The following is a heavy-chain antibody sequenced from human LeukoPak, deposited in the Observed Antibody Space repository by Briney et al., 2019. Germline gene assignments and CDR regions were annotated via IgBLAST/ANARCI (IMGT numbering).Heavy chain of an antibody. CDR2: LSGSGGRT. V-gene: IGHV3-23*01. CDR1: GFTFSSYA. Sequence: GGPLRLSCAASGFTFSSYAMSWLRQAPGKGLEWVSALSGSGGRTSYADSVKGRFTIYRDNSKNTLYLQMNSLRAEDTAVYYCAKDAALVGATAFDIWGQGTMVTVSS. CDR3: AKDAALVGATAFDI. D-gene: IGHD1-26*01. J-gene: IGHJ3*02.